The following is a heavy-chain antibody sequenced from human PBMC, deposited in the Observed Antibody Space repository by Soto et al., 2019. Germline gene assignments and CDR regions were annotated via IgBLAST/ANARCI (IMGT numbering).Heavy chain of an antibody. J-gene: IGHJ4*02. CDR2: IYYSGST. V-gene: IGHV4-39*01. CDR3: ARPRVLRFLEWLPGPIGD. Sequence: SETLSLTCTVSGVSISSSSYYWGWIRQPPGKGLEWIGSIYYSGSTYYNPSLKSRVTISVDTSKNQFSLKLSSVTAADTAVYYCARPRVLRFLEWLPGPIGDWGQGTLVTVSS. D-gene: IGHD3-3*01. CDR1: GVSISSSSYY.